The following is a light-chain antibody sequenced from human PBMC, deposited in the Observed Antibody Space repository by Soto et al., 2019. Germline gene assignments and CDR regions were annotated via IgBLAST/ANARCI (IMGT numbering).Light chain of an antibody. CDR2: GNN. CDR3: TSYTTSSTWV. Sequence: QLVLTQPPSVSGAPGQRVTISCTGSSSNIGAGYDVHWYQQRPGTAPKLLIFGNNNRPSGVPDRFSGSKSDNTASLTISGLQADDEADYFRTSYTTSSTWVFGGGTKLNVL. J-gene: IGLJ3*02. V-gene: IGLV1-40*01. CDR1: SSNIGAGYD.